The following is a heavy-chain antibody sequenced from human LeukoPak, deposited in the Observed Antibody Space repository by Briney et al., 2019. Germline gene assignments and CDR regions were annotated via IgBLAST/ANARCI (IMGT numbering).Heavy chain of an antibody. Sequence: ASVKVSCKASGYTFTGYYMHWVRQAPGQGLEWMGWINPNSGGTNYAQKFQGRVTMTRDTSISKAYMELSRLRSDDTAVYYCARYGRGPDYDFWSGYGHDAFDIWGQGTMVTVSS. D-gene: IGHD3-3*01. CDR3: ARYGRGPDYDFWSGYGHDAFDI. CDR1: GYTFTGYY. V-gene: IGHV1-2*02. J-gene: IGHJ3*02. CDR2: INPNSGGT.